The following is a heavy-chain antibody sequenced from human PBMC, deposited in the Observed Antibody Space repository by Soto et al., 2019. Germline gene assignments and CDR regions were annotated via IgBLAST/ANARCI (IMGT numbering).Heavy chain of an antibody. D-gene: IGHD2-15*01. CDR3: AKATHCSGGSCYSLDY. J-gene: IGHJ4*02. V-gene: IGHV3-9*01. CDR1: GFTFVDYP. CDR2: ISWNSGSI. Sequence: EVQLVESGGALVQPGRSLRLSCAASGFTFVDYPRHWVRQAQGKGLEWVPGISWNSGSIGYADSVKGRFTISRDNAKNSLYLQMNSLRAEDTALYYCAKATHCSGGSCYSLDYWGQGTLVTVSS.